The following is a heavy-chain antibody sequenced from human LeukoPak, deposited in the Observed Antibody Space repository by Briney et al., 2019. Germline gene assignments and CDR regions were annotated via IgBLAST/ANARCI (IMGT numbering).Heavy chain of an antibody. CDR2: INDSGST. D-gene: IGHD6-13*01. V-gene: IGHV4-34*01. J-gene: IGHJ4*02. CDR3: ATGVHGIAAAGDYYFDY. Sequence: SETLSLTCAVYGGSFSGHYWTWIRQPQPPGTGLEWIGEINDSGSTNYNSSLKSRVTISVDTSKNQFSLKLASVTAADTAVYYCATGVHGIAAAGDYYFDYWGQGTLVTVSS. CDR1: GGSFSGHY.